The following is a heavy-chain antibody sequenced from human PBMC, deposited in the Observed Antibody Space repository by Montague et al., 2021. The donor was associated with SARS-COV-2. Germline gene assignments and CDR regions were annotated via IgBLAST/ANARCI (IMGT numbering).Heavy chain of an antibody. CDR3: ARDCYDYGSGSYQRWFDP. Sequence: SETLSLTCTVSGYSISSGYYWGWIRQPPGKGLEWIRSVYHSGSTYYNPXXKSRVTISVDTSKNQFSLKLSSVTAADTAVYYCARDCYDYGSGSYQRWFDPWGQGTLVTVSS. J-gene: IGHJ5*02. CDR2: VYHSGST. CDR1: GYSISSGYY. D-gene: IGHD3-10*01. V-gene: IGHV4-38-2*02.